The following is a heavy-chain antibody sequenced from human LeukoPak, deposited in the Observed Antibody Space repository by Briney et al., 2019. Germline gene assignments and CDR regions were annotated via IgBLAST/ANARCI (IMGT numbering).Heavy chain of an antibody. CDR2: IYTSGST. D-gene: IGHD4-17*01. J-gene: IGHJ6*03. V-gene: IGHV4-4*07. Sequence: PSETLSLTCTVSGDSISRDYWSWIRQPAGKGLEWIGRIYTSGSTNYNPSLKSRVTISVDTSKNQFSLKLSSVTAADTAVYYCARDDYGDYDWGSYYYYMDVWGKGTTVTISS. CDR3: ARDDYGDYDWGSYYYYMDV. CDR1: GDSISRDY.